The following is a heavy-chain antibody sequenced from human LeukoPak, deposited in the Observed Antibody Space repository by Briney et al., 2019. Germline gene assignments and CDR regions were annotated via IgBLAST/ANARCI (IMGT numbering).Heavy chain of an antibody. CDR2: FYTSGST. Sequence: SVTLSLTCTVSGGSISSYYWSWIRPPAGNGLEWIGRFYTSGSTIYNPSLKSRVIMSVDTSKNQFSLNLRSVTAADTAVYYCARGRVGADFDYWGQGTLVTVSS. D-gene: IGHD1-26*01. J-gene: IGHJ4*02. V-gene: IGHV4-4*07. CDR3: ARGRVGADFDY. CDR1: GGSISSYY.